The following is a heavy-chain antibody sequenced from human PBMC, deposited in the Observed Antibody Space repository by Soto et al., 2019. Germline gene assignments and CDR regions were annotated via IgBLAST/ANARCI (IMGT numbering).Heavy chain of an antibody. J-gene: IGHJ1*01. V-gene: IGHV3-30*18. D-gene: IGHD1-26*01. CDR1: GFTFNGYG. Sequence: QEQLVETGGDVVQPGRSLRLSCAASGFTFNGYGTHWVRQAPGKGVEWVAVISYDGSNKYYADYVNGRFTISTDNSKNTLYLQMNIMRPEDAAVYFCANKVEGREPRDWGQGTLVIVSS. CDR2: ISYDGSNK. CDR3: ANKVEGREPRD.